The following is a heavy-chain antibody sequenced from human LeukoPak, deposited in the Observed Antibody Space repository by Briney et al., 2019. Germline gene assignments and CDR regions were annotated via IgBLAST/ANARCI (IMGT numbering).Heavy chain of an antibody. J-gene: IGHJ4*02. V-gene: IGHV3-23*01. CDR1: GFTFSSYA. Sequence: GGSLRLSCAASGFTFSSYAMSWVRQAPGKGLEWVSTSIDSNTYYADSVKGRFTISRDNFKNTLYLQMHSLRAEDTAVYYRARLHRGVRELYWGPGTLVTVSS. CDR2: SIDSNT. D-gene: IGHD3-10*01. CDR3: ARLHRGVRELY.